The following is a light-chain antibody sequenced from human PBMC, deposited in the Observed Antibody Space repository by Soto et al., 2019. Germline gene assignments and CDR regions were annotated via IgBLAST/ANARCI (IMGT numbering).Light chain of an antibody. CDR3: SSRSRISARV. CDR1: SSDVGRYNL. CDR2: DVT. V-gene: IGLV2-14*03. J-gene: IGLJ1*01. Sequence: QSVLIQPASVSGSPGHSITISCTGTSSDVGRYNLVSWYQHHPGKAPNVMIYDVTNRPSGVSNRFAGSKSRNTASLTISGLQAEDEADYYCSSRSRISARVFGTGTKVTV.